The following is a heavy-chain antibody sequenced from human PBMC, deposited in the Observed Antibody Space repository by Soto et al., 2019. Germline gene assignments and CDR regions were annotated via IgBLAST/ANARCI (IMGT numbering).Heavy chain of an antibody. V-gene: IGHV1-69*13. CDR3: ARGRGYQLHQEGDFWSRRYYYGMDV. CDR2: IIPIFGTA. CDR1: GGTFSSYA. Sequence: GASVKVSCKASGGTFSSYAISWVRQAPGQGLEWMGGIIPIFGTANYAQKFQGRVTITADESTSTAYMELSSLRSEDTAVYYCARGRGYQLHQEGDFWSRRYYYGMDVWGQGTTVTVSS. J-gene: IGHJ6*02. D-gene: IGHD3-3*01.